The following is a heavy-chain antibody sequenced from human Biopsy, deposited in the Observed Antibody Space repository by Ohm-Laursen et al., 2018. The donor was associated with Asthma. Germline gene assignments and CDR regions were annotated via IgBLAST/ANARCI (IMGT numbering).Heavy chain of an antibody. CDR1: GGSLSSGPYY. V-gene: IGHV4-31*03. J-gene: IGHJ5*01. D-gene: IGHD2-8*01. CDR2: INYSGST. Sequence: TLSLTCTVSGGSLSSGPYYWTWVRQHPGKGLEWIGYINYSGSTFYSPSLESRVTVSVDTSKNQFSLKLTSVSAADPAVYYCARDLSGYCTSSACYGFDSWGQGTLVTVSS. CDR3: ARDLSGYCTSSACYGFDS.